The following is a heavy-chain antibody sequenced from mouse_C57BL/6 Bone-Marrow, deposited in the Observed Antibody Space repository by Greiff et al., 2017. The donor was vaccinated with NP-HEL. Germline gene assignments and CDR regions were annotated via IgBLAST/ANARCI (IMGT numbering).Heavy chain of an antibody. CDR3: ASRQLRSYYAMDY. CDR2: INPYNGGT. Sequence: VQLQQSGPVLVKPGASVKMSCKASGYTFTDYYMNWVKQSHGKSLEWIGVINPYNGGTSYNQKFKGKATLTVDKSSSTAYMELNSLTSEDSAVYYCASRQLRSYYAMDYWGQGTSVTVSS. D-gene: IGHD3-2*02. J-gene: IGHJ4*01. CDR1: GYTFTDYY. V-gene: IGHV1-19*01.